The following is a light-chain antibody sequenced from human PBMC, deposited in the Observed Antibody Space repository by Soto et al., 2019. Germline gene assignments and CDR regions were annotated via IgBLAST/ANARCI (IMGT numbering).Light chain of an antibody. Sequence: DIPLTQSPSSLSASVGDRVTITCQASQDISNHLHWYQQKPGKAPNLLIYDASDLETGVPSRFSGGGSGTFFSFTINGLQPEDVATYYCQKHDGVPLFGPGTKVEIK. CDR2: DAS. CDR3: QKHDGVPL. V-gene: IGKV1-33*01. CDR1: QDISNH. J-gene: IGKJ3*01.